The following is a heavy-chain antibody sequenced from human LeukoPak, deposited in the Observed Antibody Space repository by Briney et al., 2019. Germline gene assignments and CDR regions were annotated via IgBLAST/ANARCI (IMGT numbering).Heavy chain of an antibody. D-gene: IGHD3-3*01. CDR1: GFTFSSYS. J-gene: IGHJ4*02. Sequence: GGSLRLSCAASGFTFSSYSMNWVRQAPGKGLEWVSYISSSSSTIYYADTVKGRFTISRDNAKNSLYLQMNSLRAEDTAVYYCARDLTIFGVVTPLGDWGQGTLVTVSS. CDR3: ARDLTIFGVVTPLGD. CDR2: ISSSSSTI. V-gene: IGHV3-48*01.